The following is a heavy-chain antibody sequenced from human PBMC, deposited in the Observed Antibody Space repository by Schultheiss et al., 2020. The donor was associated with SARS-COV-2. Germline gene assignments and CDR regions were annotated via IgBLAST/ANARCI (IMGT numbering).Heavy chain of an antibody. CDR3: ARQRRSSSWFDP. CDR1: GGSISSSSYY. Sequence: SETLSLTCTVSGGSISSSSYYWGWIRQPPGKGLEWLGCVYNSGTTNYSPSLKSRVTISMDMSKNQFSLKLSSVTAADTAVYYCARQRRSSSWFDPWGQGTLVTVSS. J-gene: IGHJ5*02. D-gene: IGHD2-2*01. CDR2: VYNSGTT. V-gene: IGHV4-61*05.